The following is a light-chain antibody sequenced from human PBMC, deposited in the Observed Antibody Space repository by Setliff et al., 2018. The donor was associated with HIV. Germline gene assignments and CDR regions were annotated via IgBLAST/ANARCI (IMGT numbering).Light chain of an antibody. J-gene: IGLJ1*01. CDR2: DDS. CDR1: KIGTKS. Sequence: SYELTQPPSVSGAPGKTARITCGGTKIGTKSVNWYQQKPGQAPVLVFYDDSDRPPQIRERFSGSKSGNTAILTISRVEAGDEADYYCQVWDSSSDRHVFGSGTKVTVL. CDR3: QVWDSSSDRHV. V-gene: IGLV3-21*03.